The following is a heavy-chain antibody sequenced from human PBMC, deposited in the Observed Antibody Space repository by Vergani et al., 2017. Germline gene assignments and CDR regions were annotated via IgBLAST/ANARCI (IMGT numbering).Heavy chain of an antibody. J-gene: IGHJ3*01. CDR3: AKDGSLAMGILEWLLGGFDL. CDR1: GFTFSSYA. CDR2: ISGSGGST. D-gene: IGHD3-3*01. V-gene: IGHV3-23*01. Sequence: EVQLLESGGGLVQPGGSLRLSCAASGFTFSSYAMSWVRQAPGKGLEWVSAISGSGGSTYYADSVKGRFTISRDNAKNTLYLQMNSLRAEDTAVYYCAKDGSLAMGILEWLLGGFDLWGQGTMVTVSS.